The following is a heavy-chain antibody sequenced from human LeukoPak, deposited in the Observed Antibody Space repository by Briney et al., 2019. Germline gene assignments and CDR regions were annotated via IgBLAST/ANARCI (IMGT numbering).Heavy chain of an antibody. Sequence: EASVKVSCKASGYSFTGYYMHWVRQAPGQGLEWMGWINPYSGGTKYAQKFQGRVTMTRDTSISTAYMELSRLRSDDTAVYYCVRDRTKYCSSTSCPLDYWGQGTLVTVSS. D-gene: IGHD2-2*01. V-gene: IGHV1-2*02. CDR1: GYSFTGYY. CDR2: INPYSGGT. J-gene: IGHJ4*02. CDR3: VRDRTKYCSSTSCPLDY.